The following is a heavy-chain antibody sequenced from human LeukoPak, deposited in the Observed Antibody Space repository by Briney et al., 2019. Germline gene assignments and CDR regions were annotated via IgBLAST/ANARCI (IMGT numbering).Heavy chain of an antibody. J-gene: IGHJ4*02. D-gene: IGHD3-10*01. Sequence: ASVKVSCKASGYTFTSYYIHWVRQAPGQGLEWMGVIYPSGGGTTYAQKFQGRVTMTRDTSTSTAYMELSSLRSEDTAVYYCASRYGSGSQYFDYWGQGTLVTVSS. V-gene: IGHV1-46*01. CDR3: ASRYGSGSQYFDY. CDR1: GYTFTSYY. CDR2: IYPSGGGT.